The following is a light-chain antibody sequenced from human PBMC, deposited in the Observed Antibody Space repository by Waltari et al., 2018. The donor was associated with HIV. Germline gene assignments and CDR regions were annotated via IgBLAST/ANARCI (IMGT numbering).Light chain of an antibody. Sequence: SSELTPPPSVSVSPGQTDRITCSGDALPKQYAYWYQQKPGQAPVLVIYKDSERPSGIPERFSGSSSGTTVTLTISGVQAEDDADYYCQSADSSGTYKVFGGGTKLTVL. CDR1: ALPKQY. V-gene: IGLV3-25*03. J-gene: IGLJ2*01. CDR3: QSADSSGTYKV. CDR2: KDS.